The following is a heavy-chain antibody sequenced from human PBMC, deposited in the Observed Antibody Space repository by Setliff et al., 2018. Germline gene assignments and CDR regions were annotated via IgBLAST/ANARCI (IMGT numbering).Heavy chain of an antibody. CDR3: ARAVDGRTWFDP. J-gene: IGHJ5*02. CDR1: GYTFTSYG. Sequence: ASVKVSCKASGYTFTSYGVSWVRQAPGQGLEWMGWISTYTANTKYAQRFQGRVTMTTDTSTSTAYMELSSLRSEDTAVYYCARAVDGRTWFDPWGQGALVTVSS. D-gene: IGHD6-19*01. CDR2: ISTYTANT. V-gene: IGHV1-18*01.